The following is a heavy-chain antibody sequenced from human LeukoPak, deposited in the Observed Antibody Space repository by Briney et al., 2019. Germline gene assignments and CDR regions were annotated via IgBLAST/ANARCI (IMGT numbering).Heavy chain of an antibody. Sequence: GSSVKVSCKASGGTFSSYAISWVRQAPGQGLEWMGGIIPIFGTANYAQKFQGRVTITADESTSTAYMELSSLRSEDTAVYYCARGGLRGYSGYDPSMDVWGKGTTVTISS. D-gene: IGHD5-12*01. V-gene: IGHV1-69*01. CDR3: ARGGLRGYSGYDPSMDV. J-gene: IGHJ6*03. CDR1: GGTFSSYA. CDR2: IIPIFGTA.